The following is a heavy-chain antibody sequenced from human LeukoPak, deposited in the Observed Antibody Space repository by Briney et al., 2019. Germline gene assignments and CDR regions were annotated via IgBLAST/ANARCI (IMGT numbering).Heavy chain of an antibody. CDR3: ARDVNSVVVVAATGWFDP. J-gene: IGHJ5*02. CDR1: GGSIGSYY. V-gene: IGHV4-4*07. CDR2: IYTSGST. D-gene: IGHD2-15*01. Sequence: SETLSLTCTVSGGSIGSYYWSWIRQPAGKGLEWIGRIYTSGSTNYNPSLKSRVTMSVDTSKNQFSLKLSSVTAADTAVYYCARDVNSVVVVAATGWFDPWGQGTLVTVSS.